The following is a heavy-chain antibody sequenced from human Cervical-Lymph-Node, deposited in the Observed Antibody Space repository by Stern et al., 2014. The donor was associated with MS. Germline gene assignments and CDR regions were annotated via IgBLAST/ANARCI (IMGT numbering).Heavy chain of an antibody. CDR3: ARWSVACDY. V-gene: IGHV5-51*03. CDR2: IYPGDPDI. D-gene: IGHD2-21*01. CDR1: GYNFINYW. Sequence: VQLVQSGAEMKKPGESLKISCKTSGYNFINYWIAWVRQVPGQGLEWIGMIYPGDPDIRNSPSIQGTVTISVDKSNTTAYLQWNSLKASDSAVYYCARWSVACDYWGQGALITVSS. J-gene: IGHJ4*02.